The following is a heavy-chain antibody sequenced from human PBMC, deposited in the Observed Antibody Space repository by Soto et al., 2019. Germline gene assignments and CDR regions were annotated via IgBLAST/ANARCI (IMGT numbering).Heavy chain of an antibody. Sequence: GESLKISCKGSGYTFKIYWIAWVRQLPGKGLEWMGVIYPVDSDTRYSPSFQGQVTISVDKSINTAYLQWSSLQASDTAIYYCARQDGDGLFYFDYWGQGTPVTVSS. D-gene: IGHD4-17*01. V-gene: IGHV5-51*01. J-gene: IGHJ4*02. CDR1: GYTFKIYW. CDR3: ARQDGDGLFYFDY. CDR2: IYPVDSDT.